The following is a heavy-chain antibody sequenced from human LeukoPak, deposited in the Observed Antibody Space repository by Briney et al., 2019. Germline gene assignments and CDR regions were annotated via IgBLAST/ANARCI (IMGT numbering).Heavy chain of an antibody. J-gene: IGHJ4*02. D-gene: IGHD3-10*01. Sequence: WVSLISGXGXSTYYAXSVXGXFTISRDNSKNSLYLQRNRLRIXDTALYYCAKGSSVRGFDXWGQGTLVTVSS. CDR3: AKGSSVRGFDX. CDR2: ISGXGXST. V-gene: IGHV3-43*02.